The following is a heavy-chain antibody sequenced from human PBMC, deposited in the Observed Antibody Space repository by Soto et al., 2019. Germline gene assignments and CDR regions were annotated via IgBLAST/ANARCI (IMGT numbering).Heavy chain of an antibody. CDR2: INWNGGST. CDR3: ARLYGSGSTRRVRIDY. D-gene: IGHD3-10*01. Sequence: EVQLVESGGGVVRPGGSLRLFCAASGFTFDDYGMSWVRQAPGKGLEWVSGINWNGGSTGYADSVKGRFTISRDNAKNSLYLQMNSLRAEDTALYYCARLYGSGSTRRVRIDYWGQGTLVTVSS. J-gene: IGHJ4*02. CDR1: GFTFDDYG. V-gene: IGHV3-20*04.